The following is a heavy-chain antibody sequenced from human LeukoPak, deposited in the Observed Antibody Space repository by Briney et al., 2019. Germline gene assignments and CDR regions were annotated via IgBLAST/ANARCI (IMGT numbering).Heavy chain of an antibody. CDR1: GGSIRSGGYY. CDR3: ARGRGIGSYYENDAFDI. J-gene: IGHJ3*02. CDR2: IYYSGST. V-gene: IGHV4-31*03. Sequence: SETLSLTCTVSGGSIRSGGYYWSWIRQHPGKGLEWIGNIYYSGSTSYNPSLKSRVTISVDTSKNQFSLKLNSVTAEDTAVYYCARGRGIGSYYENDAFDIWGQGTMVTVSS. D-gene: IGHD1-26*01.